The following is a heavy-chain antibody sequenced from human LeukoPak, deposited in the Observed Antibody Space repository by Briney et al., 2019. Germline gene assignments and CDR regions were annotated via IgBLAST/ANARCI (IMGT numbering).Heavy chain of an antibody. V-gene: IGHV3-30-3*01. Sequence: EGGXVISYYGSNKSYADSVKGGVTISRDNSQNTLYLQMNSLRAEDTAVYYCARGDIQLWSPLGIWGQGTMVTVSS. D-gene: IGHD5-18*01. CDR2: ISYYGSNK. CDR3: ARGDIQLWSPLGI. J-gene: IGHJ3*02.